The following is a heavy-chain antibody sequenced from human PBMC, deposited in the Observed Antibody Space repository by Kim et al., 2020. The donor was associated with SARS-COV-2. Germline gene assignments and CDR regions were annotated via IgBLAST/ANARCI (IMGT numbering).Heavy chain of an antibody. CDR2: IYYSGST. V-gene: IGHV4-31*03. D-gene: IGHD3-3*01. CDR3: ARATIFGANYYFDY. Sequence: SETLSLTCTVSGGSISSGGYYWSWIRQHPGKGLEWIGYIYYSGSTYYNPSLKSRVTISVDTSKNQFSLKLSSVTAADTAVYYCARATIFGANYYFDYWGQGTLVTVSS. J-gene: IGHJ4*02. CDR1: GGSISSGGYY.